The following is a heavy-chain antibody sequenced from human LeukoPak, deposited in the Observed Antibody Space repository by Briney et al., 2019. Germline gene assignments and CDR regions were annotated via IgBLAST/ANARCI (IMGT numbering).Heavy chain of an antibody. CDR3: ARVPAASSYDFWSGYIYFFDY. J-gene: IGHJ4*02. D-gene: IGHD3-3*01. CDR2: INPNSGGT. Sequence: ASVKVSCKASGYTFIDYYMHWVRQAPGQGLEWMGWINPNSGGTNYVEKFQGRVTMTRDTSISTAYMELSRLRSDDTAVYYCARVPAASSYDFWSGYIYFFDYWGQGTLVTVSS. CDR1: GYTFIDYY. V-gene: IGHV1-2*02.